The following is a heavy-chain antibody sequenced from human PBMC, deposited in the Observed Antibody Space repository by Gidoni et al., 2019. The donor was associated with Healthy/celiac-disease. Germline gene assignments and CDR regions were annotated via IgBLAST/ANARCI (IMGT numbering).Heavy chain of an antibody. CDR2: INHSGST. CDR3: ARSGMEGYYGMDV. J-gene: IGHJ6*02. V-gene: IGHV4-34*01. Sequence: QVQLQQWGAGLLKPSETLSLTCAVYGGSFSGYYWSWIRQPPGKGLEWIGEINHSGSTNYNPSLKSRVTISVDTSKNQFSLKLSSVTAADTAVYYCARSGMEGYYGMDVWGQGTTVTVSS. CDR1: GGSFSGYY. D-gene: IGHD6-13*01.